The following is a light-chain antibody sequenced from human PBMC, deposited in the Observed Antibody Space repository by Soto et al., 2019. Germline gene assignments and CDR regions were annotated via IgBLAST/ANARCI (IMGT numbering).Light chain of an antibody. CDR3: QQDYSTPFT. Sequence: DIVMTQSPDSLAVSLGERATINCKSSQSVLYSSNNKNYLAWYQQKPGQPPKLLIYWASTRESGVPDRFSGSGSGTDFTLTISSLQAEDVADDYCQQDYSTPFTFGGGTKVEGK. CDR1: QSVLYSSNNKNY. V-gene: IGKV4-1*01. CDR2: WAS. J-gene: IGKJ4*01.